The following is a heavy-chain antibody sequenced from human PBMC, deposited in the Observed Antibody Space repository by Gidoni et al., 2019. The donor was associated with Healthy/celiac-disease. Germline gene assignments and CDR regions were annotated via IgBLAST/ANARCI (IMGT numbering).Heavy chain of an antibody. CDR1: GYTFTSYY. V-gene: IGHV1-46*01. CDR2: INPSGGST. CDR3: ARGGYYDSSGYYFFFDY. J-gene: IGHJ4*02. D-gene: IGHD3-22*01. Sequence: QVQLVQSGAEVKKPGASVKVYCKASGYTFTSYYRHWVRQAPGQGLEWMGIINPSGGSTSYAQKFQGRVTMTRDTSTSTVYMELSSLRSEDTAVYYCARGGYYDSSGYYFFFDYWGQGTLVTVSS.